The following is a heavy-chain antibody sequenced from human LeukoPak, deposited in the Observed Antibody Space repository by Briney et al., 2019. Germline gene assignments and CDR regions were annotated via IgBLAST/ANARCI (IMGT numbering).Heavy chain of an antibody. D-gene: IGHD3-10*01. CDR1: GFTFSDYY. CDR2: ISISGTTT. J-gene: IGHJ4*02. V-gene: IGHV3-11*01. Sequence: PGGSLRLSCAASGFTFSDYYMTWIRQTPGKGLEWVSYISISGTTTFYVDSVKGRFTISRDNTKNSLYLQMNSLRAEDTAMYYCARGTMASDFWGRGTLVTVSS. CDR3: ARGTMASDF.